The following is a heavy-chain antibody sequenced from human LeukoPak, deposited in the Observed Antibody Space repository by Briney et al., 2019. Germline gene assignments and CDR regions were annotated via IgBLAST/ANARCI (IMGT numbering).Heavy chain of an antibody. CDR1: GYTFTSYD. CDR3: ARGPPGGYYYYYYMDV. V-gene: IGHV1-8*03. D-gene: IGHD3-16*01. CDR2: MNPNSGNT. J-gene: IGHJ6*03. Sequence: GASVKVSCKASGYTFTSYDINWVRQATGQGLEWMGWMNPNSGNTGYAQKFQGRVTITRNTSISTAYMELSSLRSEDTAVYYCARGPPGGYYYYYYMDVWGKGTTVTVSS.